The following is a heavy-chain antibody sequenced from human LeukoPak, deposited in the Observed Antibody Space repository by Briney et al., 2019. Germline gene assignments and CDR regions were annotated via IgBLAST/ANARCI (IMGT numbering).Heavy chain of an antibody. D-gene: IGHD3-3*01. Sequence: SETLSLTCTVSGGSISSGSYYWSWIRQPAGKGLEWIGRIYTSGSTNYNPSLKSRVTISVDTSKNQFSLKLSSVTAADTAVYYCAREAPYYDFWYYMDVWGKGTTVTVSS. CDR3: AREAPYYDFWYYMDV. V-gene: IGHV4-61*02. CDR2: IYTSGST. CDR1: GGSISSGSYY. J-gene: IGHJ6*03.